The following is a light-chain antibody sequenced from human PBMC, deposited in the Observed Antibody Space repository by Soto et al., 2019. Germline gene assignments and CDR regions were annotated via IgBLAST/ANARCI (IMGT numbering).Light chain of an antibody. J-gene: IGLJ1*01. CDR1: SSDVGGYNY. CDR2: EVS. CDR3: SSYTSSSTLAV. Sequence: QSALPQPASVSGSPGQSITISCTGTSSDVGGYNYVSWYQQHPGKTPKLMIYEVSNRPSGVSNRFSGSKSGNTASLTISGLQAEDEADYYCSSYTSSSTLAVFGTGTKLTVL. V-gene: IGLV2-14*01.